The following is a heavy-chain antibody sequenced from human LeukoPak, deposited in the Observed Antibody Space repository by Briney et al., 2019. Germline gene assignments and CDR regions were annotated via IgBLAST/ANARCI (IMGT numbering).Heavy chain of an antibody. CDR1: GFTFSSYS. CDR2: ISSSSSYI. J-gene: IGHJ3*02. Sequence: SGGSLRLSCAASGFTFSSYSMNWVRQAPGKGLEWVSSISSSSSYIYYADSVKGRFTISRDNAKNSLYLQMNGLRAEDTAVYYCARLGYYYDSSGYLDAFDIWGQGTMVTVSS. D-gene: IGHD3-22*01. CDR3: ARLGYYYDSSGYLDAFDI. V-gene: IGHV3-21*01.